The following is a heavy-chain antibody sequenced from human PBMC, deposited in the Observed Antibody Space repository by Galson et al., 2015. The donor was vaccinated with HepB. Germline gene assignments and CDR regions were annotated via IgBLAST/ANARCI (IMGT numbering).Heavy chain of an antibody. J-gene: IGHJ4*02. V-gene: IGHV3-9*01. D-gene: IGHD5-18*01. CDR1: GFTFDDYA. CDR2: ISWNSGSI. Sequence: SLRLSCAASGFTFDDYAMHWVRQAPGKGLEWVSGISWNSGSIGYADSVKGRFTISRDNAKNSLYLQMNSLRAEDTALYYRAKDLGYSYGSLDYWGQGTLVTVSS. CDR3: AKDLGYSYGSLDY.